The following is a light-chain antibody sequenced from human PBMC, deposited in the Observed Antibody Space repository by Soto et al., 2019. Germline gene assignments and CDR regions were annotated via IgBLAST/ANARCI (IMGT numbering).Light chain of an antibody. Sequence: QSVLTQPPSVSGAPGQRVTISCTGSSSNIGAGYGVHWYQQLPGTAPKLLIYVNSNRPSGVPDRFSGSKSGTSASLAITGLRAEHEADYYCQSYDSSLSGWVFGGGTKVTVL. V-gene: IGLV1-40*01. CDR2: VNS. CDR3: QSYDSSLSGWV. CDR1: SSNIGAGYG. J-gene: IGLJ3*02.